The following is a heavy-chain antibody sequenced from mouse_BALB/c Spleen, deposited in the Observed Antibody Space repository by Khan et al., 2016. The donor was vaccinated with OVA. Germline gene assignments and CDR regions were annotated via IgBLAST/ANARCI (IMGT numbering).Heavy chain of an antibody. V-gene: IGHV9-4*02. CDR1: GYTFTTAG. CDR2: IYTHSGVP. D-gene: IGHD2-12*01. CDR3: ARGRGADYRDNGDAMEY. Sequence: QIQLVQSGPELKKPGETVRISCKASGYTFTTAGIQWVQQMPGKGLKWIGWIYTHSGVPKYAEDFKGRFAFSLETSVNTAYLQITNLTNEDTDTDFCARGRGADYRDNGDAMEYWGQGTSVTVSS. J-gene: IGHJ4*01.